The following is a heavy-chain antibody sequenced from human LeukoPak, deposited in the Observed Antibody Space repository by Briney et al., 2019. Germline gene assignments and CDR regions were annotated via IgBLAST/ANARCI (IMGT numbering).Heavy chain of an antibody. J-gene: IGHJ4*02. CDR3: VRHGLGSSWFGFDY. CDR2: IYPGDSDP. Sequence: GESLKISCKGSGYTFTTYWIGWVRQMPGKGPEWMGIIYPGDSDPRYSPSFQGQVTISADKSISTAYLQWSSLKASDSAMYYCVRHGLGSSWFGFDYWGQGTLVTVSS. V-gene: IGHV5-51*01. CDR1: GYTFTTYW. D-gene: IGHD6-13*01.